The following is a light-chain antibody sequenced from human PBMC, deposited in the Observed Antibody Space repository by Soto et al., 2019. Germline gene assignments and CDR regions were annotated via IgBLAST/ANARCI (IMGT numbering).Light chain of an antibody. V-gene: IGLV2-14*01. CDR2: EVT. CDR1: SSDVGLNF. J-gene: IGLJ3*02. CDR3: CSYSASRTRGV. Sequence: QSVLAQPASVSGSSGQSITISCTGTSSDVGLNFVSCYQQYPGKAPKLIIFEVTSRPSGVSSRFSGSRSGNTASLTISGLQTDDEGDYYCCSYSASRTRGVFGGGTK.